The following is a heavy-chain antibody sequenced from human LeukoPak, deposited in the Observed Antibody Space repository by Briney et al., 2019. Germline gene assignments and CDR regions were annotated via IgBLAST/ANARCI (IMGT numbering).Heavy chain of an antibody. D-gene: IGHD3-16*01. V-gene: IGHV3-72*01. CDR3: ARGSPPGD. J-gene: IGHJ4*02. CDR2: SRNKANGHTT. Sequence: GGSLRLSCAASGLTVSSNYMSWVRQAAGKGLEWVGRSRNKANGHTTEYAASVKGRFIISRDDSKNSLYLQMNTLRVDDTAVYYCARGSPPGDWGQGTLVTVSS. CDR1: GLTVSSNY.